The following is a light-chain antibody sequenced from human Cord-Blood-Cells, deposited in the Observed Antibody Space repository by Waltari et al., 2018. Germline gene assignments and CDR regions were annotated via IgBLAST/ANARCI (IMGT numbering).Light chain of an antibody. V-gene: IGLV2-14*01. J-gene: IGLJ2*01. CDR3: SSYTSSSRVV. CDR2: DVS. Sequence: QSALTQPASVSGSPGQSLTISCTGTSSEVVGYNYVSWYQQHPGKAPKLMIYDVSNRPSGVSNRFSGSKSGNTASLTISGLQAEDEADYYCSSYTSSSRVVFGGGTKLTVL. CDR1: SSEVVGYNY.